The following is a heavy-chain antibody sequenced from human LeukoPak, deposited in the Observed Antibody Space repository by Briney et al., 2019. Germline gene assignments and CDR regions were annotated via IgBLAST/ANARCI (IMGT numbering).Heavy chain of an antibody. V-gene: IGHV4-61*02. J-gene: IGHJ3*02. D-gene: IGHD2-21*02. Sequence: SETLSLTCTVSGGSISSGSYYWSWIRQPAGKGLEWIGRIYTSGSTNYNPSLKSRVTISVDTSKNQFSLKLSSVTAADTAVYYCARAGWTATLDAFDIWGQGTMVTVSS. CDR2: IYTSGST. CDR3: ARAGWTATLDAFDI. CDR1: GGSISSGSYY.